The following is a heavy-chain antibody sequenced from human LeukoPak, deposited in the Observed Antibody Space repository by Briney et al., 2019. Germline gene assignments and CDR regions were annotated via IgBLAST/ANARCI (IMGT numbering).Heavy chain of an antibody. D-gene: IGHD6-13*01. CDR2: INTDGIST. Sequence: GGSLRLSCAASGFTFSSYWMHWVRQVPGKGLVWVSRINTDGISTTYADSVKGRFTISRDNAKNTLYLQMNTLRAEDTAVYYCARRGTSSSWAHFDYWGQGTLVTVSS. CDR3: ARRGTSSSWAHFDY. CDR1: GFTFSSYW. J-gene: IGHJ4*02. V-gene: IGHV3-74*01.